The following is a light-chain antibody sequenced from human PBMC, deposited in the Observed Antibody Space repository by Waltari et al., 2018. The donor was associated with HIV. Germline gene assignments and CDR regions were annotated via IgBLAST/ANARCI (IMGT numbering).Light chain of an antibody. CDR2: EHY. CDR1: SGSVARTY. CDR3: QSFDTDNHWV. V-gene: IGLV6-57*03. Sequence: NFMLTQPHSVSESPGKTVPISCTRSSGSVARTYVQWFQQRPGSAPTTILYEHYQRPAGVPDRFSGIIDKSSNSASLTISGVKTEDEADYYCQSFDTDNHWVFGGGTRLTVL. J-gene: IGLJ3*02.